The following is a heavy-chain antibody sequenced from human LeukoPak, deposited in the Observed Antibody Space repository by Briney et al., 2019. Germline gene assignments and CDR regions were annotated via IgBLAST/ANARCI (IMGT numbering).Heavy chain of an antibody. Sequence: SETLSLTCTVSGASISSSTYYWGWIRQPPGEGLEWIGYTYYSSSTYYNPSLKSRVTISVDASKNQFSLMLNSVTAADTAVYYCATPGRIAVAGQFDYWGQRTLVTVSS. V-gene: IGHV4-39*01. J-gene: IGHJ4*02. CDR3: ATPGRIAVAGQFDY. D-gene: IGHD6-19*01. CDR1: GASISSSTYY. CDR2: TYYSSST.